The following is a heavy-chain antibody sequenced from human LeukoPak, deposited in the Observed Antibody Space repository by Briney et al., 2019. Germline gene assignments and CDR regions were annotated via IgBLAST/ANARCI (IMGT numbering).Heavy chain of an antibody. D-gene: IGHD2-15*01. CDR1: GFTFRSYG. CDR3: ARESGSSGGSFNWFDP. J-gene: IGHJ5*02. CDR2: VWYDGSHT. V-gene: IGHV3-33*01. Sequence: PGGSLRLSCAASGFTFRSYGMHWVRQAPGKGLEWVAVVWYDGSHTYYADPVKGRFSISRDNSKNTLYLQVNSLRAEDTAVYYCARESGSSGGSFNWFDPWGQGTLVTVSS.